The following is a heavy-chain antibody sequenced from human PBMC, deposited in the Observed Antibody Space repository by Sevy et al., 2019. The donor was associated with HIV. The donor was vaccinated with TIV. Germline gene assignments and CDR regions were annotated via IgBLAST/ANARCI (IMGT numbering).Heavy chain of an antibody. CDR2: IYYSGST. D-gene: IGHD3-10*01. V-gene: IGHV4-59*01. CDR3: AGGHNTGSYYGH. CDR1: GGSIDNYY. Sequence: SETLSLTCTVSGGSIDNYYWTWIRQPPGKGLEWVGYIYYSGSTYYSPSLKSRLTISVDTSKNQFSLKRSAVTTADTALYYCAGGHNTGSYYGHWGQGILVTVSS. J-gene: IGHJ4*02.